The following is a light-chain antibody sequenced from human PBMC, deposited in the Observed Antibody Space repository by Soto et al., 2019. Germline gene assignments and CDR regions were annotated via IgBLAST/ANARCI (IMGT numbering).Light chain of an antibody. J-gene: IGKJ4*01. V-gene: IGKV3-11*01. CDR3: QQRSNWTPV. CDR2: DAS. CDR1: QSVSTY. Sequence: EIVLTQSPATLSLSPGERATLSCRAIQSVSTYVTYLAWYQQKPGQAPRLLIYDASNRATGIPARFSGSGSGTDFTLTISSLEPEDFAVYYCQQRSNWTPVFGGGTKVDIK.